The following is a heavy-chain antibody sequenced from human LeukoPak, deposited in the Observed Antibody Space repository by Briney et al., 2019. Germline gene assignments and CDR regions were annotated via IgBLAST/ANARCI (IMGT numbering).Heavy chain of an antibody. CDR3: ARAPTVTSYWWFDL. V-gene: IGHV4-59*08. D-gene: IGHD4-17*01. CDR1: GGSIIDFY. J-gene: IGHJ2*01. CDR2: IYYSGST. Sequence: SETLSLTCTVSGGSIIDFYWSWIRQPPGKGLEWIGYIYYSGSTIHNPSLESRVTISVDTSKSQFSLKLTSVTAADTAVYYCARAPTVTSYWWFDLWGRGTLVTVSS.